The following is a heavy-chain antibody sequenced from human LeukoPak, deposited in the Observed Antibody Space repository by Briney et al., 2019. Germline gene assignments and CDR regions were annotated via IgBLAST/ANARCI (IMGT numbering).Heavy chain of an antibody. CDR2: ISWNSGSI. D-gene: IGHD4-17*01. CDR3: AKGSYTTVTSHDLDY. J-gene: IGHJ4*02. CDR1: GFTFDDYA. V-gene: IGHV3-9*01. Sequence: QSGGSLRLSCAASGFTFDDYAMHWVRQAPGKGLEWVSGISWNSGSIGYADSVKGRFTISRDNAKNSLYLQMNSLRAEDTALYYCAKGSYTTVTSHDLDYWGQGTLVTVSS.